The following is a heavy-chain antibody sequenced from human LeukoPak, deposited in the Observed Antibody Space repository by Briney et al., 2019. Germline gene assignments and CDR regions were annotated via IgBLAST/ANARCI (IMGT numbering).Heavy chain of an antibody. V-gene: IGHV3-9*03. Sequence: PAQSLRLSCAASGFTFVDHAMHWVRQAPGKGLDGVSGISWNSSGKGNADSVKGRFTIFRDNAKNTLYLQMNSLRAEDMALYYCAKSQWLVPDDAFDIWDQGPMVTVSA. CDR2: ISWNSSGK. CDR3: AKSQWLVPDDAFDI. J-gene: IGHJ3*02. CDR1: GFTFVDHA. D-gene: IGHD6-19*01.